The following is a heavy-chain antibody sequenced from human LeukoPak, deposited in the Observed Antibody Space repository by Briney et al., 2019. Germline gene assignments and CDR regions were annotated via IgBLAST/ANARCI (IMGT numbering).Heavy chain of an antibody. D-gene: IGHD2-8*01. Sequence: GGSLRLSCAASGFTFSGSAMHWVRQASGKGLEWVGRIRSKANSYATAYAASVKGRFTISRDDSKNTVYLQINSLRAEDTAVYYCARDRHCVNGVCHSPPGMDVWGQGTTVTVSS. CDR1: GFTFSGSA. V-gene: IGHV3-73*01. CDR2: IRSKANSYAT. CDR3: ARDRHCVNGVCHSPPGMDV. J-gene: IGHJ6*02.